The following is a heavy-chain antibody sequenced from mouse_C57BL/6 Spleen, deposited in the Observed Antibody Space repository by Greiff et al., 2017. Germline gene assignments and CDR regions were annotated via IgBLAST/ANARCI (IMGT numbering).Heavy chain of an antibody. CDR3: TREATDYFDY. CDR2: IDPETGGT. J-gene: IGHJ2*01. CDR1: GYTFTDYE. Sequence: QVQLQQSGAELVRPGASVTLSCKASGYTFTDYEMHWVKQTPVHGLEWIGAIDPETGGTAYNQKFKGKAIPTADTASSTAYMELRGLTSEDSAVYYCTREATDYFDYWGQGTTLTVSS. V-gene: IGHV1-15*01.